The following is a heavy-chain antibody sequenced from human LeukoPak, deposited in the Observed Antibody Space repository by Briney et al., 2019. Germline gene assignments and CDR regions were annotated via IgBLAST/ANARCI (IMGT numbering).Heavy chain of an antibody. CDR2: IYYSGST. V-gene: IGHV4-59*08. D-gene: IGHD4-17*01. J-gene: IGHJ6*02. CDR1: GGSISSYY. CDR3: ASTLEEVDYDDYVTLNV. Sequence: SETLSLTCTVSGGSISSYYWSWIRRPPGKGLEWIGHIYYSGSTNYNPSLKSRVTISVDTSKNQFSLKLSSVTAADTAVYYCASTLEEVDYDDYVTLNVWGQGTTVTVSS.